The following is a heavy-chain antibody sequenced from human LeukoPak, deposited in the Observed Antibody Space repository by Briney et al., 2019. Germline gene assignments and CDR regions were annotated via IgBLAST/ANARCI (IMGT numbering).Heavy chain of an antibody. CDR3: ASGASYYDSGSYYHDY. CDR1: GYTFTGYY. J-gene: IGHJ4*02. CDR2: INPNSGAT. V-gene: IGHV1-2*02. D-gene: IGHD3-10*01. Sequence: ASVKVSFKASGYTFTGYYIHWVRQAPGQGLEWVGWINPNSGATDYAQKFQGRVTMTRDTSISTAYMELSRLRSDDTAVYYCASGASYYDSGSYYHDYWGQGTLVTVSS.